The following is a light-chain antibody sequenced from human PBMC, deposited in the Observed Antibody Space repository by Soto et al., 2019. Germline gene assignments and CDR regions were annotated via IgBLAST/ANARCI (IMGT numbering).Light chain of an antibody. CDR2: GAS. CDR3: QHFGGSRT. V-gene: IGKV3-20*01. CDR1: QSVSSSD. Sequence: EIVLTQSPGTLSLSPGERATLSCRARQSVSSSDLAWYQQQPGQAPRLLIYGASSRATDSPDRFSGSGSGIDFTLTISILETKAVSLYYCQHFGGSRTFGQGTKVEIK. J-gene: IGKJ1*01.